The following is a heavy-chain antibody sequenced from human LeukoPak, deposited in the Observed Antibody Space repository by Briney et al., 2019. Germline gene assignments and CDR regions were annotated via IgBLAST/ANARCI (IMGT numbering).Heavy chain of an antibody. J-gene: IGHJ5*02. CDR1: GGSISSGSYY. V-gene: IGHV4-61*02. CDR3: ARDRFGP. CDR2: IYTSGST. Sequence: SETLSLTCTVSGGSISSGSYYWSWIRQPAGKGLEWIGRIYTSGSTNYNPSLKSRVTISVDTSKNQSSLKLSSVTAADTAVYYCARDRFGPWGQGTLVTVSS.